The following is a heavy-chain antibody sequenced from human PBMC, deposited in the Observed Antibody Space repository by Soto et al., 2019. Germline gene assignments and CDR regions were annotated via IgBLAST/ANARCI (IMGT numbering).Heavy chain of an antibody. J-gene: IGHJ3*02. CDR3: AAHGYSSSSAFDI. CDR1: GFTFTSSA. CDR2: IVVGSGNT. V-gene: IGHV1-58*02. D-gene: IGHD6-6*01. Sequence: ASVKVSCKASGFTFTSSAMQWVRQARGQRLEWIGWIVVGSGNTNYAQKFQERDTITRDMSTSTAYMELSSLRSEDTAVYYCAAHGYSSSSAFDIWGQGTMVTVSS.